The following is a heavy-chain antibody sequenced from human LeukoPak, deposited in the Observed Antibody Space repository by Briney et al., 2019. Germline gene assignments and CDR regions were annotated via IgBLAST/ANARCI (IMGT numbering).Heavy chain of an antibody. V-gene: IGHV4-61*02. Sequence: PSETLSLTCTVSGDSISSGSYYWTWIRQPAGKGLEWIGRIYTSGSTNYNPFLNSRVTISVDTSKNQFSLKLNSVTAADTAVYYCARSPPDDYGDYDGWFDPGAREAWSPSPQ. CDR2: IYTSGST. D-gene: IGHD4-17*01. CDR1: GDSISSGSYY. J-gene: IGHJ5*02. CDR3: ARSPPDDYGDYDGWFDP.